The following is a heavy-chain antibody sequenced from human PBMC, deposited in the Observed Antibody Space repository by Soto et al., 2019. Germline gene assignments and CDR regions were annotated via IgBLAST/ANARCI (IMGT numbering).Heavy chain of an antibody. D-gene: IGHD3-3*02. Sequence: SETLSLTCTVSGVSITPYFWSWIRQPAGEAPEWLGHIYASGRTTYNPSLKSRVTMFVSQTQVSLRLTSVTAADTAVYYCARHFAVDPSLDHYYFDLWGRGALVTVSS. CDR2: IYASGRT. V-gene: IGHV4-4*07. CDR3: ARHFAVDPSLDHYYFDL. CDR1: GVSITPYF. J-gene: IGHJ2*01.